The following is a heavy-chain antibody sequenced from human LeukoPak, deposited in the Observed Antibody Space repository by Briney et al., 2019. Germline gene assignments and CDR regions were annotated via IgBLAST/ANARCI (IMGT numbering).Heavy chain of an antibody. Sequence: SETLSLTCTVSGGSISSYYWSWIRQPPGKGLEGIGYIYYRGSTNYNPSLKSRVTISVDTSKNQFSLKLSSVTAADTAVYYCAREVFDPSLRLYYGMDVWGQGTTVTVSS. D-gene: IGHD3-3*01. CDR1: GGSISSYY. CDR3: AREVFDPSLRLYYGMDV. V-gene: IGHV4-59*01. CDR2: IYYRGST. J-gene: IGHJ6*02.